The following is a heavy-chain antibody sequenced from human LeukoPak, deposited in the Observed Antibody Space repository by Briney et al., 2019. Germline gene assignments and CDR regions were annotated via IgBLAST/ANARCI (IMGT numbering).Heavy chain of an antibody. CDR2: INHSGST. D-gene: IGHD5-18*01. CDR1: GGSFSGYY. Sequence: KPSETLSLTCAVYGGSFSGYYWSWIRQPPGKGLEWIGEINHSGSTNYNPSLKSRVTISVDTSKNQFSLKLGSVTAADTAVYYCARAMGYSYGSVHDYWGQGTLVTVSS. CDR3: ARAMGYSYGSVHDY. V-gene: IGHV4-34*01. J-gene: IGHJ4*02.